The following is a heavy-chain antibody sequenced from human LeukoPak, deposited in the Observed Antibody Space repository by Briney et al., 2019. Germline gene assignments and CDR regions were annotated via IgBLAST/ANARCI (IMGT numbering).Heavy chain of an antibody. D-gene: IGHD2-2*01. Sequence: ASVKVSCKASGGTFSSYAMHWVRQAPGQRLEWMGWIDAGNGNTKYSQKFQGRVTITRDTSASTAYMELSSLRSEDTAVYYCARDSGEYCSSTSCYDFDYWGQGTLVTVSS. CDR2: IDAGNGNT. CDR3: ARDSGEYCSSTSCYDFDY. CDR1: GGTFSSYA. J-gene: IGHJ4*02. V-gene: IGHV1-3*01.